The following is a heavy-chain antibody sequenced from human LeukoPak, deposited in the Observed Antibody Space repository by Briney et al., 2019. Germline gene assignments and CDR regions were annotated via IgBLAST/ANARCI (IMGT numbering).Heavy chain of an antibody. CDR3: ARDSVYRGSMDV. D-gene: IGHD2-8*01. Sequence: PSETLSLTCTVSGGSISSYYWSWIRQPPGKGLEWIGYIYYSGSTNYNPSLKSRVTISVDTSKNQLSLKLSSVTAADTAVYYCARDSVYRGSMDVWGQGTTVTVSS. V-gene: IGHV4-59*01. CDR1: GGSISSYY. J-gene: IGHJ6*02. CDR2: IYYSGST.